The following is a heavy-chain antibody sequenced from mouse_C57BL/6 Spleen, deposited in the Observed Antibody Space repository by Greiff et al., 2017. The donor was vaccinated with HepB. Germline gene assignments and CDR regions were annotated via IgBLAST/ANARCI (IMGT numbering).Heavy chain of an antibody. CDR2: ISDGGSYT. CDR3: ARDPYDAKGYFDY. J-gene: IGHJ2*01. CDR1: GFTFSSYA. V-gene: IGHV5-4*01. Sequence: EVKLVESGGGLVKPGGSLKLSCAASGFTFSSYAMSWVRQTPEKRLEWVATISDGGSYTYYPDNVKGRFTISRDNAKNNLYLQMSHLKSEDTAMYYCARDPYDAKGYFDYWGQGTTLTVSS. D-gene: IGHD2-3*01.